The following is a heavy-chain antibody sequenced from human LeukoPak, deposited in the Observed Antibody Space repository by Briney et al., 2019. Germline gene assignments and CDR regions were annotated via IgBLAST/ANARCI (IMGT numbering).Heavy chain of an antibody. CDR3: AKEPGLTYSYDSSGYYGWFDY. Sequence: PGGSLRLSCTASGFTFSNAWMNWVRQAPGKGLDWFSDISGSGGSTYYADSVKGRFTISRDNSKDTLYLQMNSLRAEDTAVYYCAKEPGLTYSYDSSGYYGWFDYWGQGTLVTVSS. D-gene: IGHD3-22*01. V-gene: IGHV3-23*01. CDR2: ISGSGGST. CDR1: GFTFSNAW. J-gene: IGHJ5*01.